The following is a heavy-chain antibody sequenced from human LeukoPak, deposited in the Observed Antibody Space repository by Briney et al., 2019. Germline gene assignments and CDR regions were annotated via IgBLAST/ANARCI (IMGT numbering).Heavy chain of an antibody. D-gene: IGHD1-26*01. Sequence: GESLKISCKGSGYSFTSYWIGWVRQMPGKGLEWMGIIYPGDSDTRYNPSFQGQVTISADKSISTAYLQWSSLKASDTAIYYCASAESYYGQNQLDYWGQGTLVTVSS. CDR2: IYPGDSDT. CDR1: GYSFTSYW. J-gene: IGHJ4*02. V-gene: IGHV5-51*01. CDR3: ASAESYYGQNQLDY.